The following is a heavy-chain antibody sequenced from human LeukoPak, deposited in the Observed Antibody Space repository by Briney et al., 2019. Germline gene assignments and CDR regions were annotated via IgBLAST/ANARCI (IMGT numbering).Heavy chain of an antibody. CDR2: IIPIFGIA. J-gene: IGHJ6*02. Sequence: TVKVSCKASGYTFTGYYMHWVRQAPGQGLEWMGRIIPIFGIANYAQKFQGRVTITADKSTSTAYMELSSLRSEDTAVYYCASRYSGYPVYYYYGMDVWGQGTTVTVSS. CDR1: GYTFTGYY. D-gene: IGHD5-12*01. CDR3: ASRYSGYPVYYYYGMDV. V-gene: IGHV1-69*02.